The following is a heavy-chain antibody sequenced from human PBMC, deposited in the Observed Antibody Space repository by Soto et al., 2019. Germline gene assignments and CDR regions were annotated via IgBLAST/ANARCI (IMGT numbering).Heavy chain of an antibody. Sequence: GGSLRLSCAASGFTFSSYAMSWVRQAPGKGLEWVSAISGSGGSTYYADSVKGRFTISRDNSKDTLYLQMNSLRAEDTAVYYCAKGGTPQPTSYFDYWGQGTLVTVSS. CDR3: AKGGTPQPTSYFDY. CDR1: GFTFSSYA. V-gene: IGHV3-23*01. CDR2: ISGSGGST. D-gene: IGHD1-1*01. J-gene: IGHJ4*02.